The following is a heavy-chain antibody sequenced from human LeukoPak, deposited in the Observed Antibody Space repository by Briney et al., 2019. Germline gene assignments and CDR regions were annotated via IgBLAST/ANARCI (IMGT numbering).Heavy chain of an antibody. CDR3: ARHPRYSSTWYYFDY. V-gene: IGHV3-33*01. CDR2: VWYDGSKK. Sequence: GGSLRLSCAASGFTFSSYALHWVRQAPGKGLEGVAVVWYDGSKKYYADSVKGRFTISRDNSKNTLYLQMNSLRAEDTAVYYCARHPRYSSTWYYFDYWGQGTVVTVSS. CDR1: GFTFSSYA. J-gene: IGHJ4*02. D-gene: IGHD6-13*01.